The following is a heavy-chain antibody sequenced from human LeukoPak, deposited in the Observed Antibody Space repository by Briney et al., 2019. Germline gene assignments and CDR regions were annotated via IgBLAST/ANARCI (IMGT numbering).Heavy chain of an antibody. CDR3: ASRFRYYDSSGYPYYYYMDV. CDR1: GMTFRSHW. Sequence: GGSLRLSCAASGMTFRSHWMTWVRQTTGKGLQWLATIKSDGSEIYYLDSVKGRFTISRDNAKNSLYLQMNSLRAEDTAVYYCASRFRYYDSSGYPYYYYMDVWGKGTTVTVSS. CDR2: IKSDGSEI. V-gene: IGHV3-7*01. D-gene: IGHD3-22*01. J-gene: IGHJ6*03.